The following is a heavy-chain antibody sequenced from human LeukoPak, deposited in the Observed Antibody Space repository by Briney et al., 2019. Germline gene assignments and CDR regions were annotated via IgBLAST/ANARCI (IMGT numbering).Heavy chain of an antibody. V-gene: IGHV4-38-2*02. J-gene: IGHJ6*03. D-gene: IGHD3-9*01. CDR2: IYHSGST. CDR3: AREQTNFDWLLSYYYYYYYMDV. CDR1: GYSISSGYY. Sequence: SETLSLTCTVSGYSISSGYYWGWFRQPPGKGLEWIGSIYHSGSTYYNPSLKSRVTISVDTSKNQFSLKLSSVTAADTAVYYCAREQTNFDWLLSYYYYYYYMDVWGKGTTVTVSS.